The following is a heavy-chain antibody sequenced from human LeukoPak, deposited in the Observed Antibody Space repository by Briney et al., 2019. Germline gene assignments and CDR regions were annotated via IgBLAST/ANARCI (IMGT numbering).Heavy chain of an antibody. Sequence: GGSMRLSCTASGLTFSTSGFNWVRQAPGKGLEWVASIGPTGSDRYHADTIKGRFTISRDNANNFLYLQMNSLRAEDTAVYYCATETNGRHYDYWGQGTLLTVSS. J-gene: IGHJ4*02. CDR3: ATETNGRHYDY. D-gene: IGHD1-14*01. V-gene: IGHV3-21*06. CDR1: GLTFSTSG. CDR2: IGPTGSDR.